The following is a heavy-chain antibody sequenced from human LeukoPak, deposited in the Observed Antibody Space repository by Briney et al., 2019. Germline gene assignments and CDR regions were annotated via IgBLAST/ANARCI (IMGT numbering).Heavy chain of an antibody. CDR2: ISAYNGNR. Sequence: ASVKVSCKASGGTFSSYAISWVRQAPGQGLEWMGWISAYNGNRSYAKKFQGRVTMTTDTSTSTAYMELRSLRSEDTAVYYCARGTSSSWYNYWGQGTLVTVSS. D-gene: IGHD6-13*01. J-gene: IGHJ4*02. CDR3: ARGTSSSWYNY. V-gene: IGHV1-18*01. CDR1: GGTFSSYA.